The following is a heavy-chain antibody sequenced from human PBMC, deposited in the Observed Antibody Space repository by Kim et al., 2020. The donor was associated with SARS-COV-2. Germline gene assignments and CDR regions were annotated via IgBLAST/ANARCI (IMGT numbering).Heavy chain of an antibody. CDR1: GFTFSSYA. J-gene: IGHJ3*02. V-gene: IGHV3-23*01. Sequence: GGSLRLSCAASGFTFSSYAMSWVRQAPGKGLEWVSAISGSGGSTYYADSVKGRFTISRDNSKNTLYLQMNSLRAEDTAVYYCAKDLVKLELRYFDWLLLIAFDTWGPGTMVTVSS. CDR2: ISGSGGST. D-gene: IGHD3-9*01. CDR3: AKDLVKLELRYFDWLLLIAFDT.